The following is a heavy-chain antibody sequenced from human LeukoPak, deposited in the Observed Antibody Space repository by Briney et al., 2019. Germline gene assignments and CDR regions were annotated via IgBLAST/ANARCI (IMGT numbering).Heavy chain of an antibody. CDR3: ARGRYSGSKYYFDY. Sequence: PGGSLRLSCAASGFTFSFYWMTWVRQAPGKGLEWVANIKQDGSEKSYVDSVKGRFIISRDNAKNSLYLQMNSLRAEDTAVYYCARGRYSGSKYYFDYWGQGTLVTVSS. J-gene: IGHJ4*02. D-gene: IGHD1-26*01. V-gene: IGHV3-7*01. CDR1: GFTFSFYW. CDR2: IKQDGSEK.